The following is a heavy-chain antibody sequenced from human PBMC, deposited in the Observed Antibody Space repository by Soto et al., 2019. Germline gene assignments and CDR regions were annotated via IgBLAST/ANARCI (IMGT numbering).Heavy chain of an antibody. J-gene: IGHJ6*02. Sequence: EVRLLESGGGLVQPGGSLRLSCEASGFTFGNYAMTWVRQGPGRGLEWVSALSGSSLNTYYADSVKGRFTISRDNSKNTLYLKINSLKVNDTPVYYCTPQFFLSPKNPPEDVWGQGTPVAVPS. CDR3: TPQFFLSPKNPPEDV. CDR2: LSGSSLNT. CDR1: GFTFGNYA. V-gene: IGHV3-23*01.